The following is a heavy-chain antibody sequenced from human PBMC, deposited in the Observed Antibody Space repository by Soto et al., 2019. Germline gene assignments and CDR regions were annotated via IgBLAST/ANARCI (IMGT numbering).Heavy chain of an antibody. V-gene: IGHV4-34*01. Sequence: SETLSLTCAVYGGSFSGYYWSWIRQPPGKGLEWIGEFNHSGSTNYNPSLKSRVTISVDTSKNQFSLKLSSVTAADTAVYYCARGRSFCSSTSCYAGGIYYYYMDVWGKGTTVTVSS. CDR1: GGSFSGYY. J-gene: IGHJ6*03. CDR3: ARGRSFCSSTSCYAGGIYYYYMDV. D-gene: IGHD2-2*01. CDR2: FNHSGST.